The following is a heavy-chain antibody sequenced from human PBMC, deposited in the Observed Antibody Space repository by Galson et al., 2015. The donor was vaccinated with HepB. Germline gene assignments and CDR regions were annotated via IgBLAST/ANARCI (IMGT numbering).Heavy chain of an antibody. CDR2: INPSDGNT. V-gene: IGHV1-46*04. CDR1: GYSFTRFY. D-gene: IGHD4-17*01. CDR3: ATTIPGPHGDYVSDYYNMDV. J-gene: IGHJ6*03. Sequence: SVKVSCKASGYSFTRFYMHWVRQAPGQGLEWMGIINPSDGNTRYAQKLQGRITMTRDTSTSTVYMELSGLRSEDTAVYYCATTIPGPHGDYVSDYYNMDVWGKGTAVTVSS.